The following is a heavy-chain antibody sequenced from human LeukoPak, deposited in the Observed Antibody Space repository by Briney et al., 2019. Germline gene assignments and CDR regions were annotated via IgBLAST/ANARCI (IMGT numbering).Heavy chain of an antibody. CDR1: GFTFSSYA. Sequence: GGSLRLSCAASGFTFSSYAMHWVRQAPGKGPEWVAVISYNGSNKYYADSVKGRFTISRDNSKNTLYLQMNSLRAEDTAVYYCARGPRFLGNTSRRQGFDYWGQGTLVTVSS. CDR2: ISYNGSNK. J-gene: IGHJ4*02. D-gene: IGHD1-26*01. CDR3: ARGPRFLGNTSRRQGFDY. V-gene: IGHV3-30-3*01.